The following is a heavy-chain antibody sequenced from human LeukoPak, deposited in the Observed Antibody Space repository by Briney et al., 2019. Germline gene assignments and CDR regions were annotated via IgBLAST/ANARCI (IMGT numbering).Heavy chain of an antibody. CDR1: GFTFSSYG. CDR3: AKGRGIFDY. D-gene: IGHD1-14*01. J-gene: IGHJ4*02. Sequence: GGSLRLSCAASGFTFSSYGMHWVRQAPGKGLEWVAVISYDGSNKYYADSVKGRFTISRDNSKNTLYLQMNSLRAEDTAVYYCAKGRGIFDYWGQGTLVTVSS. V-gene: IGHV3-30*18. CDR2: ISYDGSNK.